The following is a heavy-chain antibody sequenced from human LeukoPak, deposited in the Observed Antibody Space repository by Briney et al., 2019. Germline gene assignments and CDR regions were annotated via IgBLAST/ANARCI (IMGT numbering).Heavy chain of an antibody. J-gene: IGHJ5*02. CDR3: TRDEGQWRFDP. CDR1: EFTFGDYA. Sequence: PGGSLRLSCTASEFTFGDYAISWVRQAPGKGLEWLGFIRSKDNDGTTDYAASVKGRFTISRDDSKSIAYLQMNSLKTEDTAVYYCTRDEGQWRFDPWGQGTLVTVSS. V-gene: IGHV3-49*04. CDR2: IRSKDNDGTT. D-gene: IGHD2-8*01.